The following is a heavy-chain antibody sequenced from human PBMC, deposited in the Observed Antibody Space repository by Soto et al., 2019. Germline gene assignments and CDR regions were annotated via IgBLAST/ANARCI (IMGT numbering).Heavy chain of an antibody. CDR1: VFTFSIYA. J-gene: IGHJ4*02. V-gene: IGHV3-23*01. D-gene: IGHD3-22*01. Sequence: SLRLSCAASVFTFSIYAMSWVRQAPGKGLEWVSAISGIGGSTYYADSVKGRFTISRDNSKNTLYLQMNSLRAEDTAVYYCAKDPLYYYDSSGYPPPNFDYWGQGTLVTVSS. CDR3: AKDPLYYYDSSGYPPPNFDY. CDR2: ISGIGGST.